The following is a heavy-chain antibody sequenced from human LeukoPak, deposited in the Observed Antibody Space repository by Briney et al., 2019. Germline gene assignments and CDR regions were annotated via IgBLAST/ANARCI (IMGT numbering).Heavy chain of an antibody. Sequence: GGSLRLPCAAPGFTVSSNYMSWVRQAPGKGLEWVSVIYSGGSTYYADSVKGRFTISRDNSKNTLYLQMNSLRAEDTAVYYCARDLRYWFDPWGQGTLVTVSS. V-gene: IGHV3-53*01. CDR2: IYSGGST. J-gene: IGHJ5*02. CDR3: ARDLRYWFDP. CDR1: GFTVSSNY.